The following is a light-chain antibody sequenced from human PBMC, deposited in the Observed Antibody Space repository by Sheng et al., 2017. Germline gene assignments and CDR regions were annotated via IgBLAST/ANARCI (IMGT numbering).Light chain of an antibody. CDR2: DAS. CDR1: QRINSRY. Sequence: EIVLMQSPATLSLSPGERATLSCGASQRINSRYLAWYQQKPGLAPRLLIYDASSRATGIPDRFSGSGSGTDFTLTISRLEPEDFAVYYCQQYERSPLTFGGGTRWTSN. V-gene: IGKV3D-20*01. CDR3: QQYERSPLT. J-gene: IGKJ4*01.